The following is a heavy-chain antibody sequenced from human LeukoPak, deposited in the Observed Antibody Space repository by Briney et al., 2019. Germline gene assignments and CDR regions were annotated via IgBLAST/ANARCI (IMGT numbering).Heavy chain of an antibody. CDR2: ISAYNGNT. CDR1: GYTFTSYG. Sequence: GASVKVSCKASGYTFTSYGISWVRQAPGQGLEWMGWISAYNGNTNYAQKLQGRVTMTTDTSTSTAYMELRSLRSDDTAVYYCARDLRGSGSYLTRYFDYWGQGTLVTVSS. D-gene: IGHD1-26*01. V-gene: IGHV1-18*01. J-gene: IGHJ4*02. CDR3: ARDLRGSGSYLTRYFDY.